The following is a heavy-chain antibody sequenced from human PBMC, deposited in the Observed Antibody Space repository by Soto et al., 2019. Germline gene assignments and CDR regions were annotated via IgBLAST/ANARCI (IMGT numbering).Heavy chain of an antibody. CDR1: GYTFTAYD. D-gene: IGHD4-17*01. Sequence: ASVKVSCKTSGYTFTAYDIYWVRQAPGQGLEWMGIINPSGGSTSYAQKFQGRVTMTRDTSTSTVYMELSSLRSEDTAVYYCASAGDPFQHWGQGTLVTVSS. J-gene: IGHJ1*01. CDR2: INPSGGST. CDR3: ASAGDPFQH. V-gene: IGHV1-46*01.